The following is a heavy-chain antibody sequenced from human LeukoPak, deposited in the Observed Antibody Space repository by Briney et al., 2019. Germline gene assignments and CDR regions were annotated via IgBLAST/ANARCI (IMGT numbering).Heavy chain of an antibody. Sequence: GGSLRLSCAASGFTFSSYAMHWVRQAPGKGLEWVAVISYDGSNKYYADSVKVRFTISRDNSKNTLYLQMNSLRAEDTAVYYCASPASAYCGGDCYLDYWGQGTLVTVSS. CDR2: ISYDGSNK. D-gene: IGHD2-21*02. J-gene: IGHJ4*02. V-gene: IGHV3-30*04. CDR3: ASPASAYCGGDCYLDY. CDR1: GFTFSSYA.